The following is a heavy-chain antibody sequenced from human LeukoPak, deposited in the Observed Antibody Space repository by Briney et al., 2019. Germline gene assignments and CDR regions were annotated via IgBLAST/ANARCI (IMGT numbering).Heavy chain of an antibody. Sequence: SVKVSCKASGGTFSSYAISWVRQAPGQGLEWMGGIIPIFGTANYAQKLQGRVTITTDESTSTAYMELSSLRSEDTAVYYCARVCRSTSCYRLDPWGQGTLVTVSS. CDR1: GGTFSSYA. CDR2: IIPIFGTA. V-gene: IGHV1-69*05. J-gene: IGHJ5*02. CDR3: ARVCRSTSCYRLDP. D-gene: IGHD2-2*01.